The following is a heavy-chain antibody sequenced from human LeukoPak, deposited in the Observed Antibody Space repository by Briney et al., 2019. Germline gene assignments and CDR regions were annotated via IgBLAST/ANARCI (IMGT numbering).Heavy chain of an antibody. CDR2: IYYSGST. D-gene: IGHD5-12*01. Sequence: SETLSLTCTVSGGSISSYYWSWIRQPPGKGLEWIGYIYYSGSTNYNPSLKSRVTISVDTSKNQFSLKLSSVTAADTAVYYCARSSAGPYDAQIHFDYWGQGTLVTVSS. CDR3: ARSSAGPYDAQIHFDY. J-gene: IGHJ4*02. V-gene: IGHV4-59*08. CDR1: GGSISSYY.